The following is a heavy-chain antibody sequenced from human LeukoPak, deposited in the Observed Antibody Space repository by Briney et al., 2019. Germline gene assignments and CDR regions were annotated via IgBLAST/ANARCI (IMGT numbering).Heavy chain of an antibody. D-gene: IGHD4-11*01. CDR2: IYYSGST. CDR1: GGSISSYY. J-gene: IGHJ4*02. Sequence: PSETLSLTCTVSGGSISSYYWSWIRQPPGKGLEWIGYIYYSGSTNYNPSLKSRVTISVDTSKNQFSLKLSSVTAADTAVYYCASAAMTTVTPFDYWGQGTLVTVSS. V-gene: IGHV4-59*01. CDR3: ASAAMTTVTPFDY.